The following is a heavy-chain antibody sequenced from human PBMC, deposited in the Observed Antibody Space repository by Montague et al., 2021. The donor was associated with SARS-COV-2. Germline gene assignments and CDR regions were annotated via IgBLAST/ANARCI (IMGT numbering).Heavy chain of an antibody. CDR3: ARVPYRLLFVPRYYGMDV. CDR1: GQSVIVEF. V-gene: IGHV4-34*01. Sequence: SETLSLTCADYGQSVIVEFWRRTREPPGEGQSRISDISHIGSTNYNPSLKSRVTISVDTSKNQYSLKLSSATAADTAVYYCARVPYRLLFVPRYYGMDVWGQGTTVTVSS. CDR2: ISHIGST. D-gene: IGHD2-21*02. J-gene: IGHJ6*02.